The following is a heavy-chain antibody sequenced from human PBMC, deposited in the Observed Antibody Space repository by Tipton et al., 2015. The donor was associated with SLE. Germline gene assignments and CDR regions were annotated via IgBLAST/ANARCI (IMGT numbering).Heavy chain of an antibody. D-gene: IGHD2-15*01. V-gene: IGHV5-51*01. CDR1: GYTFTSYW. CDR2: IHPSDSDT. J-gene: IGHJ6*02. CDR3: ARQNCSGGSCYQEGYYGMDV. Sequence: VQLVQSGAEVKKAGESLKMSCEGFGYTFTSYWIGWVRQMPGKGLEWMGIIHPSDSDTRYSPPFQGQVIISADKSIRTVYLQWNSLKASDTAMYYCARQNCSGGSCYQEGYYGMDVWGQGTAVTVS.